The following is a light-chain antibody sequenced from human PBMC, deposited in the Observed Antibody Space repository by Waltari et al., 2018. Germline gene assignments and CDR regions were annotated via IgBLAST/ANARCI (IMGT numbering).Light chain of an antibody. CDR1: QGISSY. Sequence: IQLTQSPSSLSASVGDSVTITCRASQGISSYLAWYQQKPGKPPKVLIYAASTLQSEVPSRFSGSGSGTDFTLTISSLQPEDFATYSCQQLSSYPITFGQGTRLEIK. CDR3: QQLSSYPIT. V-gene: IGKV1-9*01. J-gene: IGKJ5*01. CDR2: AAS.